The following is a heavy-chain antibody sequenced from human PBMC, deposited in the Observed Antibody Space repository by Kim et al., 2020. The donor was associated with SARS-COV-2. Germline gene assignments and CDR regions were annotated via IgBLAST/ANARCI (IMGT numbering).Heavy chain of an antibody. D-gene: IGHD3-22*01. CDR1: GYTFTSYA. Sequence: ASVKVSCKASGYTFTSYAMNWVRQAPGQGLEWMGWINTNTGNPTYAQGFTGRFVFSLDTSVSTAYLQISSLKAEDTAVYYCARTPRYYDSSGYYGWFDPWGQGTLVTVSS. CDR2: INTNTGNP. CDR3: ARTPRYYDSSGYYGWFDP. V-gene: IGHV7-4-1*02. J-gene: IGHJ5*02.